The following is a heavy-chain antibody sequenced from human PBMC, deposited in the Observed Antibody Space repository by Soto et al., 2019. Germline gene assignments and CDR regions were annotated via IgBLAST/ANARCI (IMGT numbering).Heavy chain of an antibody. CDR3: AREYAGYCSGGSCYDTPAPEFDP. D-gene: IGHD2-15*01. Sequence: PGGSLRLSCAASGFTFSSYAMSWVRQAPGKGLEWVSAISSSSSYIYYADSVKGRFTISRDNAKNSLYLQMNSLRAEDTAVYYCAREYAGYCSGGSCYDTPAPEFDPWGQGTLVTVSS. CDR1: GFTFSSYA. J-gene: IGHJ5*02. CDR2: ISSSSSYI. V-gene: IGHV3-21*01.